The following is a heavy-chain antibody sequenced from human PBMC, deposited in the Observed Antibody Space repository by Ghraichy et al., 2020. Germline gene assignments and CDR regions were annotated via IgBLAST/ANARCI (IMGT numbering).Heavy chain of an antibody. CDR3: AHRLRNPTNYNYYYGMDV. J-gene: IGHJ6*02. Sequence: SGPTLVKPTQTLTLTCTFSGFSLSTSGVGVGWIRQPPGKALEWLALIFWDDDKRYSPSLKNRLTITKDTSKNQVVLTMTNMDPVDTGTYYCAHRLRNPTNYNYYYGMDVWGQGTTVTVSS. CDR1: GFSLSTSGVG. D-gene: IGHD1-14*01. V-gene: IGHV2-5*02. CDR2: IFWDDDK.